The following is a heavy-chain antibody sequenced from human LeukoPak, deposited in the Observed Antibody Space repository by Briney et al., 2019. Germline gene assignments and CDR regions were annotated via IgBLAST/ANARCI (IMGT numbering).Heavy chain of an antibody. CDR1: GYTFTGYY. CDR3: ARTLPRYSSSWYHFDY. D-gene: IGHD6-13*01. V-gene: IGHV1-2*02. CDR2: INPNSGGT. Sequence: GASVKVSCKASGYTFTGYYMHWVRQAPAQGLEWMGWINPNSGGTNYSQKFQGRVTMTRDTPSSTAYMELSRLRSDDMAVYYCARTLPRYSSSWYHFDYWGQGTLVTVSS. J-gene: IGHJ4*02.